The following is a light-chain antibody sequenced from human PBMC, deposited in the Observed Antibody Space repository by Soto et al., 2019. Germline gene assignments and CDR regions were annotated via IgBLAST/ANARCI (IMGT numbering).Light chain of an antibody. Sequence: DVVMTQSQLSLPVTLGQPASISCRSSQSLVYSDGNTYLNWFHQRPGQSPRRLIYKVYNRDSVVPDRFSGSGSGTDFTLKISRVEAEDVGVYYCMQGTYWPRLTFGGGTKVEIK. CDR2: KVY. CDR3: MQGTYWPRLT. V-gene: IGKV2-30*01. J-gene: IGKJ4*01. CDR1: QSLVYSDGNTY.